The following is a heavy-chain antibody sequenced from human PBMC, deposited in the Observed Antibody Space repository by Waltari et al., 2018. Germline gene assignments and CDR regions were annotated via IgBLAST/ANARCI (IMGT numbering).Heavy chain of an antibody. CDR2: IIPVCGTA. J-gene: IGHJ4*02. D-gene: IGHD2-2*01. Sequence: QVQLVQSGAEVKKPGSSVKVSCKASGGTFSSYAISWVRQAPGQGLEWMGGIIPVCGTANYAPTFQGRVTITADNTTSTAYMELSSLRSEDTAVYYCAGGPTRQLHYWGQGTLVTVSS. CDR1: GGTFSSYA. CDR3: AGGPTRQLHY. V-gene: IGHV1-69*14.